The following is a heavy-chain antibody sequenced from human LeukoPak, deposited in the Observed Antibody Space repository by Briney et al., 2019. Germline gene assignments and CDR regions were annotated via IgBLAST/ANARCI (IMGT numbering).Heavy chain of an antibody. Sequence: GGSLRLSCAASGFTFSSYAMNWVRQAPGKGLEWVSIVSAGGGSTNYADSVKGRFSISRDNSKNTLYLQMNSLRAEDTAVYYCAKVGPPGLLWFGESSLYFDYWGQGTLVTVSS. J-gene: IGHJ4*02. V-gene: IGHV3-23*01. CDR2: VSAGGGST. CDR1: GFTFSSYA. CDR3: AKVGPPGLLWFGESSLYFDY. D-gene: IGHD3-10*01.